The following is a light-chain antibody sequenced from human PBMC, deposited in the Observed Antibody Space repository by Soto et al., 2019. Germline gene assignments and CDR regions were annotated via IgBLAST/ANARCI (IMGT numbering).Light chain of an antibody. V-gene: IGKV3-20*01. J-gene: IGKJ1*01. CDR2: GAS. Sequence: EILLTQSPGTLSLSPGERATLSCRASQSVSSSYLAWYQQKPGQAHRLLIYGASSRATGIPDRFRGGGSGTDFTLTISSLEPEDFAVYYCQQYASSPGTFGQGTKVDI. CDR1: QSVSSSY. CDR3: QQYASSPGT.